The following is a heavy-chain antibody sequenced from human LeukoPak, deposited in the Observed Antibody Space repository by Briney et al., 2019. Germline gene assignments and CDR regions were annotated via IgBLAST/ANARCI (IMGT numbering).Heavy chain of an antibody. CDR2: IYSGGST. Sequence: GGSLRLSCAASGFTVSSNYMSWVRQAPGKGLEWVSVIYSGGSTYYADSVKGRFTISRDNSKNTLYLQMNSLRAEDTAVYYCARDSVTIFGVHYFDYWGQGTLVTLSS. V-gene: IGHV3-66*02. D-gene: IGHD3-3*01. J-gene: IGHJ4*02. CDR1: GFTVSSNY. CDR3: ARDSVTIFGVHYFDY.